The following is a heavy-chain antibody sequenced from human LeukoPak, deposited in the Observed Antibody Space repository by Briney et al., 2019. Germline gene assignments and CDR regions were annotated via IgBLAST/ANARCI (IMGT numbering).Heavy chain of an antibody. CDR1: GFTFSSYE. CDR2: ISSSGSTI. CDR3: AREPRWYRTLDY. V-gene: IGHV3-48*03. D-gene: IGHD2-15*01. Sequence: GGSLRLSCAASGFTFSSYEMNWVRQAPGKGLEWVSYISSSGSTIYYADSVKGRFTISRDNAENSLYLQMNSLRAEDTAVYYCAREPRWYRTLDYWGQGTLVTVSS. J-gene: IGHJ4*02.